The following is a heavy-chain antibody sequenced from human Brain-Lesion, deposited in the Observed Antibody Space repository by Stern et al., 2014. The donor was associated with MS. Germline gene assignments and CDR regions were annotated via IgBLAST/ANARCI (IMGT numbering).Heavy chain of an antibody. CDR1: GGSISSSNW. D-gene: IGHD6-13*01. V-gene: IGHV4-4*02. J-gene: IGHJ4*02. CDR3: ARFPASRPHVFDS. CDR2: SDHSGST. Sequence: VQLVESGPGLVKPSGTLSLTCAVSGGSISSSNWWSWVRQSPGTGLEWIGESDHSGSTIYNPSLKSRVTVSVDKSKNRFSLNLRFVPAADTAVYFCARFPASRPHVFDSWGQGTLVTVSS.